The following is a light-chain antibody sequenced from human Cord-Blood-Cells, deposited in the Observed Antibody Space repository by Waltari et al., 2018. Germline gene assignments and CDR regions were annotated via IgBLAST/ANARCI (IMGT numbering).Light chain of an antibody. CDR2: DVS. V-gene: IGLV2-14*01. J-gene: IGLJ3*02. CDR1: SSDVGGYNY. CDR3: SSYTSSSTLV. Sequence: QSALTQPASMSGSPGQSITISCTGTSSDVGGYNYVSWYQQHPGKAPKLMIYDVSNRPSGVSNRFSGSKSGNAAALTISGLQAEDEADYDCSSYTSSSTLVFGGGTKLTVL.